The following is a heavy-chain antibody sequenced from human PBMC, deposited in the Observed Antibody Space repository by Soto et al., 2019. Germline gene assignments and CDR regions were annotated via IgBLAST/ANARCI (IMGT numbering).Heavy chain of an antibody. CDR2: INAGNGNT. D-gene: IGHD4-4*01. Sequence: QVQLVQSGAEVKKPRASVKVSCKASGYTFTSYAMHWVRQAPGQRLEWMGWINAGNGNTKYSQKFQGRVTITRDTSASTAYMELSSLRSEDTAVYYCASSYSNYALIDYYYYGMDVWGQGTTVTVSS. J-gene: IGHJ6*02. CDR3: ASSYSNYALIDYYYYGMDV. V-gene: IGHV1-3*01. CDR1: GYTFTSYA.